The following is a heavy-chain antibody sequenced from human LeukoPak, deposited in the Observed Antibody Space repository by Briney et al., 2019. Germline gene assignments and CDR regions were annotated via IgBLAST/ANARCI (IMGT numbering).Heavy chain of an antibody. Sequence: SSVKVSCKASGDTFSSYAISWLRQAPGQGLEWMGGIIPILGTTNYAQKFQGRVTITADESTSTLYMELRSLRSEDTAIYYCARDDYYDSSAYRENPFDVWGQGTMVTVSS. J-gene: IGHJ3*01. V-gene: IGHV1-69*01. CDR3: ARDDYYDSSAYRENPFDV. D-gene: IGHD3-22*01. CDR1: GDTFSSYA. CDR2: IIPILGTT.